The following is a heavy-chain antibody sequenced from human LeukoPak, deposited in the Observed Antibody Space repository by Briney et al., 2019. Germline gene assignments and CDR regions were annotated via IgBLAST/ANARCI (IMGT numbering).Heavy chain of an antibody. CDR1: GYTFTGYY. CDR2: INPNSGGT. CDR3: ARSGYCSGGSCYGEGYFDY. D-gene: IGHD2-15*01. V-gene: IGHV1-2*02. Sequence: ASVKVSCKASGYTFTGYYMHWVRQAPGQGLEWMGWINPNSGGTNYAQKFQGRVTMTRDTSISTAYMELSGLRSDDTAVYYCARSGYCSGGSCYGEGYFDYWGQGTLVTVSS. J-gene: IGHJ4*02.